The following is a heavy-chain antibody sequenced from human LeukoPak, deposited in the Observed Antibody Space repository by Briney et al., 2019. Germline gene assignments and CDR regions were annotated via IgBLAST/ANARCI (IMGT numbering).Heavy chain of an antibody. D-gene: IGHD3-22*01. Sequence: GESLKISCKGSGYSFTSYWIGWVRQMPGKGLEWMGIIYPGDSDTRYSPSFQGQVTISADKSISTAYLQWSSLKASDTAMYYCARLPDYYDSSGSYYFDYWGQGTLVTVSS. J-gene: IGHJ4*02. CDR3: ARLPDYYDSSGSYYFDY. CDR1: GYSFTSYW. V-gene: IGHV5-51*01. CDR2: IYPGDSDT.